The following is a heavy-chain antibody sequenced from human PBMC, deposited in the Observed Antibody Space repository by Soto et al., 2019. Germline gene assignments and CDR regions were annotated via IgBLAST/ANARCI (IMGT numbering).Heavy chain of an antibody. J-gene: IGHJ6*02. Sequence: PSETLSLTCTVSGGSISSYYWSWIRQPPGKGLEWIGYIYYSGSTNYNPSLESRVTISVDTSKNQFSLKLSSVTAADTAVYYCARHKDCSGGSCYYYGMDVWGQGTTVTVSS. D-gene: IGHD2-15*01. CDR1: GGSISSYY. V-gene: IGHV4-59*08. CDR2: IYYSGST. CDR3: ARHKDCSGGSCYYYGMDV.